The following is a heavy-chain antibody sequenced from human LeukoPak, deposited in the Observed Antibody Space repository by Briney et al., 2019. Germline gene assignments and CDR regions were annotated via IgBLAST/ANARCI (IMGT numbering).Heavy chain of an antibody. CDR1: GYTFTGYY. J-gene: IGHJ4*02. CDR2: INPHSGGT. Sequence: ASVKVSCKASGYTFTGYYMYWVRQAPGQGLEWMGWINPHSGGTNSAQKFQGRVTMTWDTSISTAYMELSSLRSDDTAVYYCARSNNYGDYSMGYWGQGTLVTVSS. D-gene: IGHD4-17*01. V-gene: IGHV1-2*02. CDR3: ARSNNYGDYSMGY.